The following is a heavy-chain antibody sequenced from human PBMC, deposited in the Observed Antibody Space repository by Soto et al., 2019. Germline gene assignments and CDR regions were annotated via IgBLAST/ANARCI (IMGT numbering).Heavy chain of an antibody. CDR1: GYTFTGYY. J-gene: IGHJ6*02. CDR2: INPNGGGT. Sequence: QVQLVQSGAEVKKPGASVKVSCKASGYTFTGYYMHWVRQAPGQGLEWMGWINPNGGGTNYAQKFQGRVTMTRDTSISTAYMELSRLRSDDTAVYYCARVVQGSSYYGMDVWGQGTTVTVSS. D-gene: IGHD3-10*01. CDR3: ARVVQGSSYYGMDV. V-gene: IGHV1-2*02.